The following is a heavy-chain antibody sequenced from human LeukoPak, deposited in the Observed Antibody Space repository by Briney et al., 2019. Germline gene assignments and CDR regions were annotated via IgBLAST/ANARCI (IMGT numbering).Heavy chain of an antibody. D-gene: IGHD1-14*01. J-gene: IGHJ4*02. Sequence: SETLSLTCTVSGGSISSTNYYWGWIRQPPGKGLEWIGSVSYSGSTYYNASPKSRVTISVDTSKNQFSLKLSSVTAADTAVYYCARHNPIDQWGQGTLVTVSS. CDR1: GGSISSTNYY. V-gene: IGHV4-39*01. CDR3: ARHNPIDQ. CDR2: VSYSGST.